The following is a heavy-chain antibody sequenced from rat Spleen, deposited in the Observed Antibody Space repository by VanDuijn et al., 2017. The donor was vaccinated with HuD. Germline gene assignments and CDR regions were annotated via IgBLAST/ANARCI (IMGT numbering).Heavy chain of an antibody. D-gene: IGHD1-2*01. CDR2: INTDSTNT. J-gene: IGHJ2*01. V-gene: IGHV5-43*01. Sequence: EVQLVESGGGLVQPGSSLKVSCVASGFTFSTSVMHWFRQAPENGIEWLAYINTDSTNTHYAETVKGRFTISRDNAKNTVDMQLSSLRSEDTAMYYCAREKDYNRYFDYWGQGVMVTVSS. CDR3: AREKDYNRYFDY. CDR1: GFTFSTSV.